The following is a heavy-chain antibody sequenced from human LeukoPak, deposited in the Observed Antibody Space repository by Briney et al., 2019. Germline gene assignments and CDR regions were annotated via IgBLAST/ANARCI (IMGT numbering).Heavy chain of an antibody. D-gene: IGHD3-10*01. J-gene: IGHJ4*02. CDR1: GDSVSSNSAA. Sequence: SQTLSLTCAISGDSVSSNSAAWNWIRQSPSRGLEWLGRTYYRSKWYNDYAVSVKSRITINPDTSKNQFSLKLTSVTAADTAVYYCAREGEGGSGSYYYWGQGTLVTVSS. V-gene: IGHV6-1*01. CDR2: TYYRSKWYN. CDR3: AREGEGGSGSYYY.